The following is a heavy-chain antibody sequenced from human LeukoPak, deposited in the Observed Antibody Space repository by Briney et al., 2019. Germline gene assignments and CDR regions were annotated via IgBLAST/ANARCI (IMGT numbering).Heavy chain of an antibody. CDR3: AREVVWSGYYSYYYYYMDV. V-gene: IGHV1-69*13. CDR1: GGTFSSYA. Sequence: SVKVSCKASGGTFSSYAISWARQAPGQGLEWMGGIIPIFGTANYAQKFQGRVTITADESTSTAYMELSSLRSEDTAVYYCAREVVWSGYYSYYYYYMDVWGKGTTVTVSS. CDR2: IIPIFGTA. J-gene: IGHJ6*03. D-gene: IGHD3-3*01.